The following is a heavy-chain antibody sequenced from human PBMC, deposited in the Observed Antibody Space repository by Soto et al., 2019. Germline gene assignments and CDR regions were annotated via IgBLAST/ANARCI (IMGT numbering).Heavy chain of an antibody. J-gene: IGHJ6*02. CDR3: AGRLAAILDYDYYGMDV. CDR1: GFTVSSNY. CDR2: IYSGGST. D-gene: IGHD2-2*02. Sequence: EVQLVESGGGLIQPGGSLRLSCAASGFTVSSNYMSWVRQAPGKGLEWVSVIYSGGSTYYADSVKGRFTIYRDNSKNTLYLQMHGLRAEDTAGYYCAGRLAAILDYDYYGMDVWGQGTTVTVSS. V-gene: IGHV3-53*01.